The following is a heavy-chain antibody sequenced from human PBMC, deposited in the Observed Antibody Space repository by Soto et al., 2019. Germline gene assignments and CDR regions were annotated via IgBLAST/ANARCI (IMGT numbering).Heavy chain of an antibody. CDR1: GGTFRSYT. D-gene: IGHD6-6*01. J-gene: IGHJ4*02. CDR2: IIPIFGTA. V-gene: IGHV1-69*13. Sequence: SVKVSSKASGGTFRSYTISWVRQAPGQGLEWMGGIIPIFGTATYAQKFQGRVTITADESTSTAYMGLSSLRSEDTAVYYCAGGYSSSSPLGYWGQGTLVTVSS. CDR3: AGGYSSSSPLGY.